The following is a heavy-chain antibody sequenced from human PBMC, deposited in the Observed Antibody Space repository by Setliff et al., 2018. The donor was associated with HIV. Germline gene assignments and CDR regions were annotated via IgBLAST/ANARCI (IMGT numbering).Heavy chain of an antibody. CDR1: GGSVDSRDYY. CDR3: ARRRSPPSGFYSKYYMDV. J-gene: IGHJ6*03. V-gene: IGHV4-39*01. CDR2: ILYGGTT. D-gene: IGHD3-22*01. Sequence: SETLSLTCAVSGGSVDSRDYYWGWIRQPPGKGLEWIGNILYGGTTYYTPSLKSRVSISVDTSKNQFSLKLTSVTAADTAVYYCARRRSPPSGFYSKYYMDVWGKGTTVTVSS.